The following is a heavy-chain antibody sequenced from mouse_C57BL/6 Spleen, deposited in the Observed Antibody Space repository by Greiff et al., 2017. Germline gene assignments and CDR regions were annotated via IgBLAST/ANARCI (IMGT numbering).Heavy chain of an antibody. V-gene: IGHV1-74*01. Sequence: QVQLQQPGAELVKPGASVKVSCKASGYTFTSYWLHWVKQRPGQGLAWIGRIHPSDSDTNYNQKFKGKATLTVDKSASSAYMQLSSLTCKDSAVYFCTIWATTVVPDYWGQGTTLTVSS. D-gene: IGHD1-1*01. J-gene: IGHJ2*01. CDR1: GYTFTSYW. CDR3: TIWATTVVPDY. CDR2: IHPSDSDT.